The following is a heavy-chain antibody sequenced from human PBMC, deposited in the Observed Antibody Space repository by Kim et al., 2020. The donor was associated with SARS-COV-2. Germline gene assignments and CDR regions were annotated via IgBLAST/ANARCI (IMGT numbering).Heavy chain of an antibody. J-gene: IGHJ6*01. CDR2: IYYSGST. CDR3: ARLSWEMIVVGPPPGDV. CDR1: GGSISSYY. Sequence: SETLSLTCTVSGGSISSYYWSWIRQPPGKGLEWIGYIYYSGSTNYNPSLKSRVTISVDTSKNQFSLKLSSVTAADTAVYYCARLSWEMIVVGPPPGDVWG. D-gene: IGHD3-22*01. V-gene: IGHV4-59*13.